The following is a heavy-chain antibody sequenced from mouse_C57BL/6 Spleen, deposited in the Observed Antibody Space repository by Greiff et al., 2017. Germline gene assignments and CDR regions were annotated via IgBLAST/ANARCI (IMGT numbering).Heavy chain of an antibody. V-gene: IGHV14-4*01. CDR1: GFNIKDDY. CDR2: IDPENGDT. J-gene: IGHJ2*01. CDR3: NTGGYGNFIDY. D-gene: IGHD2-1*01. Sequence: VQLQQSGAELVRPGASVKLSCTASGFNIKDDYMHWVKQRPEQGLEWIGWIDPENGDTEYASKFQGKATITADTSSNTAYLQLSSLTSEDTAVYYCNTGGYGNFIDYWGQGTTLTVSS.